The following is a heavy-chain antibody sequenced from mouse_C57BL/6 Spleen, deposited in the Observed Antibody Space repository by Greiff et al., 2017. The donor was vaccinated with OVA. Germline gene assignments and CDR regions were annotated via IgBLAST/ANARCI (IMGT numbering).Heavy chain of an antibody. D-gene: IGHD1-1*01. CDR2: IDPEDGDT. CDR1: GFNITDYY. CDR3: TRYHYNSSTDN. Sequence: VQLQQSGAELVKPGASVKLSCTASGFNITDYYMHWVKQRPEQGLEWIGRIDPEDGDTNYAPKFQGKAPITADTSSNTAYLQLSSLTSEDTAVHYCTRYHYNSSTDNWGAGTTLTVSS. V-gene: IGHV14-2*01. J-gene: IGHJ2*01.